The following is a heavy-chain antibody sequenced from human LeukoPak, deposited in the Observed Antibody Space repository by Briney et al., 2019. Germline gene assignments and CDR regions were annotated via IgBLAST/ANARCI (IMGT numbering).Heavy chain of an antibody. Sequence: GGSLRLSCAASGFTFSNSWMTWVRQAPGRGLEWVANIREDGSDKQYVDSVRGRFTISRDNAKNSVSLQMDGLRAEDTAVYHCVRESDVWSGPGIGRPLDVWGKGTTVTVSS. CDR1: GFTFSNSW. V-gene: IGHV3-7*01. CDR2: IREDGSDK. CDR3: VRESDVWSGPGIGRPLDV. J-gene: IGHJ6*04. D-gene: IGHD3-3*01.